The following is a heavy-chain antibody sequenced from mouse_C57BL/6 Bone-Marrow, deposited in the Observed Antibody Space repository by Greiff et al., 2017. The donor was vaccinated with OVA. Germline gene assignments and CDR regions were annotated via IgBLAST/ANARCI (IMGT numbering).Heavy chain of an antibody. CDR1: GYTFTSYW. Sequence: QQSCKASGYTFTSYWMHWVKQRPGRGLEWIGRIDPNSGGTKYNEKFKSKATLTVDKPSSTAYMQLSSLTSEDSAVYYCARSGDYGAYYFDYWGQGTTLTVSS. CDR3: ARSGDYGAYYFDY. D-gene: IGHD1-1*01. J-gene: IGHJ2*01. CDR2: IDPNSGGT. V-gene: IGHV1-72*01.